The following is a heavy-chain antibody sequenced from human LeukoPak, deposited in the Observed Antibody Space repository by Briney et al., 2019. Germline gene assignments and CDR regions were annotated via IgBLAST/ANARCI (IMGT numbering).Heavy chain of an antibody. CDR1: GGSISSSSYY. CDR2: IYYSGST. J-gene: IGHJ4*02. CDR3: ARLEPEDIVVVPAAFIDY. Sequence: SETLSLTCTVSGGSISSSSYYWGWIRQPPGKGLEWIGSIYYSGSTYYNPSLKSRVTISVDTSKNQFSLKLSSVTAADTAVYYCARLEPEDIVVVPAAFIDYWGQGTLVTVSS. D-gene: IGHD2-2*01. V-gene: IGHV4-39*01.